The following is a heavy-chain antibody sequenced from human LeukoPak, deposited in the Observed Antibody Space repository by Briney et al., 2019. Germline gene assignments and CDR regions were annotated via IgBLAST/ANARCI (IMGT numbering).Heavy chain of an antibody. V-gene: IGHV3-64*01. CDR3: AKDLNYDSSGYSPHY. CDR1: GFTFSSYA. Sequence: GGSLRLSCAASGFTFSSYAMHWVRQAPGKGLEYVSAISSNGGSTYYANSVKGRFTISRDNSKNTLYLQMNSLRAEDTAVYYCAKDLNYDSSGYSPHYWGQGTLVTVSS. D-gene: IGHD3-22*01. J-gene: IGHJ4*02. CDR2: ISSNGGST.